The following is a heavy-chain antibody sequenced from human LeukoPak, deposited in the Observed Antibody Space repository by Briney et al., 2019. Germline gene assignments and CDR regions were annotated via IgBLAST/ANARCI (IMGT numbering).Heavy chain of an antibody. V-gene: IGHV4-34*01. D-gene: IGHD3-16*02. CDR2: INHSGST. J-gene: IGHJ4*02. Sequence: SETLSLTCAVYGVSFSGYYWSWIRQPPGKGLEWIGEINHSGSTNYNPSLKSQVTISVDTSKNQFSPKLSSVTAADTAVYYCARGAHYDYVWGSYRSPYYFDYWGQGTLVTVSS. CDR1: GVSFSGYY. CDR3: ARGAHYDYVWGSYRSPYYFDY.